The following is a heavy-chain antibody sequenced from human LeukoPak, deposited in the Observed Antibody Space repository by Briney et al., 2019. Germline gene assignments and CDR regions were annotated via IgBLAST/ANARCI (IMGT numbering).Heavy chain of an antibody. Sequence: PSETLSLTCTVSGASISNLYLSWIRQPAGKGLEWIGRLYDSGSTNYNPSLKSRVTMSVDTSTNQFSLKLSSVTAADTAVYYCARGLSSWDPYYFDYWGQGTLVTVSS. D-gene: IGHD6-13*01. CDR2: LYDSGST. CDR3: ARGLSSWDPYYFDY. CDR1: GASISNLY. V-gene: IGHV4-4*07. J-gene: IGHJ4*02.